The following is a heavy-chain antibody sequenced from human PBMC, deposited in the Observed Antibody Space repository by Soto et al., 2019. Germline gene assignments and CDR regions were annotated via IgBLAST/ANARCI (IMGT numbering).Heavy chain of an antibody. J-gene: IGHJ4*02. V-gene: IGHV2-5*02. CDR3: AHRPRGFTYFFDY. CDR1: VFSLSTRGVG. Sequence: QITLNESGPTLVKPTQTLTLTCTFSVFSLSTRGVGVGWIRQPPGKALEWLALLYWADDERYSPSLMSRLTITKDTSKNQVFLTMTNVDPVDTATYYCAHRPRGFTYFFDYWGQGTLVTVSS. CDR2: LYWADDE.